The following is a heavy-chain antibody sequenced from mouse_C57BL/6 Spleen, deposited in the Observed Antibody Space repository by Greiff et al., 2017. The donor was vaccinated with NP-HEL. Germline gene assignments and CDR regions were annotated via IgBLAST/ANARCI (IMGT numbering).Heavy chain of an antibody. CDR3: AREDDYDADGDYYAMDY. V-gene: IGHV3-6*01. D-gene: IGHD2-4*01. J-gene: IGHJ4*01. Sequence: EVQLQESGPGLVKPSQSLSLTCSVTGYSITSGYYWNWIRQFPGNKLEWMGYISYDGSNNYNPSLKNRISITRDTSKNQFFLKLNSVTTEDTATYYCAREDDYDADGDYYAMDYWGQGTSVTVSS. CDR2: ISYDGSN. CDR1: GYSITSGYY.